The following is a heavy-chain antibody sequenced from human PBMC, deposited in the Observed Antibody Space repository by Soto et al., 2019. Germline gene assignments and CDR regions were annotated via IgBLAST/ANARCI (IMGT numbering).Heavy chain of an antibody. D-gene: IGHD4-17*01. Sequence: QVQLVESGGGVVQPGRSLRLSCAASGFIFRNYAMHWVRQAPGKGLEWVAVISYDGSNKYYADSVKGRFTISRDNSKNTLFRQVNSLRTEDTAVYYCAREDYGAVYFDYWGQGTLVPVSS. CDR2: ISYDGSNK. V-gene: IGHV3-30-3*01. CDR3: AREDYGAVYFDY. J-gene: IGHJ4*02. CDR1: GFIFRNYA.